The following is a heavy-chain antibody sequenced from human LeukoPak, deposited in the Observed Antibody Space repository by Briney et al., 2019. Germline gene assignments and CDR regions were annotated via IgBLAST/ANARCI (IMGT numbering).Heavy chain of an antibody. J-gene: IGHJ4*02. D-gene: IGHD3-9*01. Sequence: GGSLRLSCAASGFTFDDYGMSWVRQAPGKGLEWVSSISSSSSYIYYADSVKGRFTISRDNAKNSLYLQMNSLRAEDTAMYYCTKANFDWVLYFHHWGQGTLVTVSS. CDR3: TKANFDWVLYFHH. CDR2: ISSSSSYI. V-gene: IGHV3-21*04. CDR1: GFTFDDYG.